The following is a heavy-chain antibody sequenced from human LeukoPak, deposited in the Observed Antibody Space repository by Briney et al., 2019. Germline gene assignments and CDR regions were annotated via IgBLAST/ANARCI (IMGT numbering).Heavy chain of an antibody. Sequence: PGGSLRLSCAASGFTFSSYSMNWVRQAPGKGLEWVSSISSSSSYIYYADSVKGRFTISRDNAKNSLYLQMNSLRAEDTAVYYCATLNEPITMVRGVTNAFDIWGQGTMVTVSS. J-gene: IGHJ3*02. CDR2: ISSSSSYI. CDR1: GFTFSSYS. CDR3: ATLNEPITMVRGVTNAFDI. V-gene: IGHV3-21*01. D-gene: IGHD3-10*01.